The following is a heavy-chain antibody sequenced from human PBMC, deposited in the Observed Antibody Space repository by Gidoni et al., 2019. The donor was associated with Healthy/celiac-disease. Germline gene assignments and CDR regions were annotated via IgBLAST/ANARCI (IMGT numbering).Heavy chain of an antibody. CDR1: VFSLSTSGVG. CDR3: AHTSVYTIAVAGSNYYYYGMDV. CDR2: IYWNDDK. V-gene: IGHV2-5*01. Sequence: QITLKESGPTLVKPTQTLTLTCTFSVFSLSTSGVGVGWIRQPPGKALEWLALIYWNDDKRYSPSLKSRLTITKDTSKNQVVLTMTNMDPVDTATYYCAHTSVYTIAVAGSNYYYYGMDVWGQGTTVTVSS. D-gene: IGHD6-19*01. J-gene: IGHJ6*02.